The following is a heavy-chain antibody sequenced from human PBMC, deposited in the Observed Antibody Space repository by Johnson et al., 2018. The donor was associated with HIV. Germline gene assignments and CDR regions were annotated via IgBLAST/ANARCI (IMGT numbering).Heavy chain of an antibody. J-gene: IGHJ3*02. CDR2: ISYDGSNK. Sequence: QAQLVESGGGVVQPWRSLRLSCAASGFTFSDYAIHWVRQAPGKGLEWVAVISYDGSNKYYAVSVKGRFTLWRDNSKNTLYLQMNGLRGEDTAVYYRARCIEGSAQDSDDFDNWRQGTMVPVSS. D-gene: IGHD2-21*01. V-gene: IGHV3-30-3*01. CDR3: ARCIEGSAQDSDDFDN. CDR1: GFTFSDYA.